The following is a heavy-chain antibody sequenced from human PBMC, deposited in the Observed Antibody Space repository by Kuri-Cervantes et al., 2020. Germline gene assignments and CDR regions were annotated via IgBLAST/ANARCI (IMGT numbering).Heavy chain of an antibody. CDR2: ISYDGSNK. Sequence: GESLKISCAASGFTFSHHAMHWVRQAPGKGLEWVAVISYDGSNKYYADSVKGRFTISRDNSKNTLYVQINSLRAEDTAVYYCLYYGDYDVDYWGQGTLVTVSS. J-gene: IGHJ4*02. D-gene: IGHD4-17*01. CDR3: LYYGDYDVDY. CDR1: GFTFSHHA. V-gene: IGHV3-30-3*01.